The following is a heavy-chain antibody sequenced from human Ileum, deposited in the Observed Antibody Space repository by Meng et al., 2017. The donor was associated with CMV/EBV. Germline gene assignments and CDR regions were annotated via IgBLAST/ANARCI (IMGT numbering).Heavy chain of an antibody. Sequence: GGSLRLSCVVSGFTFRSYWMSWIRQSPEKGLEWVANIKQDGSEKYCMDSVKGRFTISRDNAKNSLYLQMNSLRADDTAVYYCARDASGASFDYWGQGTLVTVSS. V-gene: IGHV3-7*01. CDR2: IKQDGSEK. CDR1: GFTFRSYW. J-gene: IGHJ4*02. D-gene: IGHD6-25*01. CDR3: ARDASGASFDY.